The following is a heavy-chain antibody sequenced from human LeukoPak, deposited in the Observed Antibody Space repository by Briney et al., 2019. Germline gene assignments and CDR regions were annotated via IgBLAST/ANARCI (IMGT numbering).Heavy chain of an antibody. CDR1: GFTFSSYG. V-gene: IGHV3-23*01. J-gene: IGHJ4*02. CDR3: ANAGPPTIFGVVTIDY. Sequence: PGGSLRLSCTASGFTFSSYGMNWVRQAPGKGLEWVSGISGSGGSTYYADSVKGRFTISRDNSKNTLYLQMNSLRAEDTAVYYCANAGPPTIFGVVTIDYWGQGTLVTVSS. CDR2: ISGSGGST. D-gene: IGHD3-3*01.